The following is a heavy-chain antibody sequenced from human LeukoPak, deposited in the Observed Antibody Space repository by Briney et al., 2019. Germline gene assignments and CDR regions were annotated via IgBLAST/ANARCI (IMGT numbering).Heavy chain of an antibody. V-gene: IGHV4-59*08. CDR2: IYYAGRT. CDR1: GDSINGFY. Sequence: SETLSLTCTVSGDSINGFYWSWIRQPPGKGRWWVAYIYYAGRTTYNPSLKSRVTISVDTSKNQFSLKLTSLTAADTAVYYCARQGRFSYFGMDVWGQGTTVTVSS. D-gene: IGHD3-3*01. J-gene: IGHJ6*02. CDR3: ARQGRFSYFGMDV.